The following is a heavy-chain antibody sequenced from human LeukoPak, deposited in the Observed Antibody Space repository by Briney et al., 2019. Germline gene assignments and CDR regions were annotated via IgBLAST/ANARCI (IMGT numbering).Heavy chain of an antibody. D-gene: IGHD2-2*01. J-gene: IGHJ5*02. V-gene: IGHV4-30-2*01. CDR2: IYHSGST. CDR1: GGSISSGGYS. CDR3: ARGGEPAATLERFDP. Sequence: SETLSLTCAVSGGSISSGGYSWSWIRQPPGKGLEWIGYIYHSGSTYYNPSLKSRVTISVDRSKNQFSLKLSSVTAADTAVYYCARGGEPAATLERFDPWGQGTLVTVSS.